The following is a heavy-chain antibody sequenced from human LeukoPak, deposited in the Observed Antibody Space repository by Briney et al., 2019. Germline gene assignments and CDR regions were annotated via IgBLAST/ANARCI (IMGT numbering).Heavy chain of an antibody. CDR3: ARGWVVTASLGPHWFDP. J-gene: IGHJ5*02. CDR2: IYPGESDT. V-gene: IGHV5-51*01. Sequence: GESLKTSCKGSGYSFTSYWIGWVRQTPGKGLEWMGIIYPGESDTRYSPSFQGQVTISADKSISTAYLQWSSLKASDTAMYYCARGWVVTASLGPHWFDPWGQGTLVTVSS. CDR1: GYSFTSYW. D-gene: IGHD2-21*02.